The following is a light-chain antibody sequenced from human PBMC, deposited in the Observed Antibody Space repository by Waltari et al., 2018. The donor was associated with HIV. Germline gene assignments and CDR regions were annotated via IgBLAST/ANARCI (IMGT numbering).Light chain of an antibody. J-gene: IGKJ2*01. Sequence: DIQMTQSPSSLSASVGDRVTITCRASQSISSYLNWYRQKPGKAPKLLIYAASSLQSGVPSRFSGSVSGTDFTLTISSLQPEDFATYYCQQSYSTPYTFGQGTKLEIK. V-gene: IGKV1-39*01. CDR1: QSISSY. CDR3: QQSYSTPYT. CDR2: AAS.